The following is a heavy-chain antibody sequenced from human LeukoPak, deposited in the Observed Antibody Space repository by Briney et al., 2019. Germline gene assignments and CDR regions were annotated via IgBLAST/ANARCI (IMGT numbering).Heavy chain of an antibody. J-gene: IGHJ4*02. CDR2: INHSGST. CDR1: GGSFSGYY. CDR3: ARGITMVRGVPSKYYFDY. D-gene: IGHD3-10*01. Sequence: SETLSLTCAVYGGSFSGYYWSWIRQPPGKGLEWIGEINHSGSTNYNTSLKSRVTISVDTSKNQFSLKLSAATAADTAVYYCARGITMVRGVPSKYYFDYWGQGTLVTVSS. V-gene: IGHV4-34*01.